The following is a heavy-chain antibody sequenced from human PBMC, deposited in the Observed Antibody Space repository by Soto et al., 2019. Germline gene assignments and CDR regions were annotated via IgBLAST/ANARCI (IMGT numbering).Heavy chain of an antibody. V-gene: IGHV1-2*02. CDR3: ARLILGYCSSTSARGTRAGGVDY. CDR1: GYTFTGYY. CDR2: INPNSGGT. D-gene: IGHD2-2*01. J-gene: IGHJ4*02. Sequence: QVQLVQSGAEVKKPGASVKVSCKASGYTFTGYYMHWVRQAPGQGLEWMGWINPNSGGTNYAQKFQGRVTMTRDTSISTAYMELSRLRSDDTAVYYCARLILGYCSSTSARGTRAGGVDYWGQGTLVTVSS.